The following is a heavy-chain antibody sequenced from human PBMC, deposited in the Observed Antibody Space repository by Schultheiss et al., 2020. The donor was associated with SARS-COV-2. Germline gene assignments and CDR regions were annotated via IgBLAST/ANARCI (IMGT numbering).Heavy chain of an antibody. CDR3: AKDSGIYGDYADQTYLRRDY. CDR2: INHSGST. V-gene: IGHV4-34*01. Sequence: SETLSLTCAVYGGSFSGYYWSWIRQPPGKGLEWIGEINHSGSTYYNPSLKSRVTISVDRSKNQFSLKLSSVTAADTAVYYCAKDSGIYGDYADQTYLRRDYWGQGTLVTVSS. D-gene: IGHD4-17*01. J-gene: IGHJ4*02. CDR1: GGSFSGYY.